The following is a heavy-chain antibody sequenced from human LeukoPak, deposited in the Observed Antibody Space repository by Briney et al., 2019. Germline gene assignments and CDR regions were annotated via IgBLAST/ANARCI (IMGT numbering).Heavy chain of an antibody. CDR1: GGSISSYY. CDR2: IYYSGST. J-gene: IGHJ4*02. D-gene: IGHD3-16*01. Sequence: SETLSLTCTVSGGSISSYYWSWVRQPPGKGLEWIGYIYYSGSTNYNPSLKSRVTISVDTSKNQFSLKLSSVTAGDTAVYYCARWNWGNFDYWGQGTLVTVSS. CDR3: ARWNWGNFDY. V-gene: IGHV4-59*01.